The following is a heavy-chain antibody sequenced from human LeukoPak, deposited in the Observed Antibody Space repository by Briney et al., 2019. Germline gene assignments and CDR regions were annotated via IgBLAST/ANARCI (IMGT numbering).Heavy chain of an antibody. CDR1: GGSISSGSYH. CDR3: ARDSGDQYYFDY. V-gene: IGHV4-61*02. J-gene: IGHJ4*02. CDR2: IYTSGST. D-gene: IGHD1-1*01. Sequence: PSQTLSLTCTVSGGSISSGSYHWSWIRQPAGKGLEWIGRIYTSGSTNYNPSLKSRVTISVDTSKNQFSLKLSSVTAADTAVYYCARDSGDQYYFDYWGQGTLVTVSS.